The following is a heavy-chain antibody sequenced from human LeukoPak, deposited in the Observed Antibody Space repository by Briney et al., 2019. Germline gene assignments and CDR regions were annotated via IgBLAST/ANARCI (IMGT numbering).Heavy chain of an antibody. CDR2: INSRSSTI. V-gene: IGHV3-48*01. CDR1: RFTFSNYG. Sequence: PGGSLRLSCAASRFTFSNYGVNWVRQAPGKGLEWVSYINSRSSTIYYADSVRGRFTISRDNAKNSLYLQMNSLRAEDTAVYYCARGSGSYFYWGQGTLVTVPS. CDR3: ARGSGSYFY. J-gene: IGHJ4*02. D-gene: IGHD1-26*01.